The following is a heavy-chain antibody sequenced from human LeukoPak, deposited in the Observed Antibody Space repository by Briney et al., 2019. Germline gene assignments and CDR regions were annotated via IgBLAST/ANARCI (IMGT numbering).Heavy chain of an antibody. CDR3: AKLLGSGGSCYWCVGYYYYYYYMDV. CDR1: GFTFSSYA. J-gene: IGHJ6*03. Sequence: PGGSLRLSCAASGFTFSSYAMSWVRQAPGKGLEWVSAISGSGGSTYYADSVKGRFTISRDNSKNTLYLQMNSLRAEDTAVYYCAKLLGSGGSCYWCVGYYYYYYYMDVWGKGTTVTVSS. V-gene: IGHV3-23*01. D-gene: IGHD2-15*01. CDR2: ISGSGGST.